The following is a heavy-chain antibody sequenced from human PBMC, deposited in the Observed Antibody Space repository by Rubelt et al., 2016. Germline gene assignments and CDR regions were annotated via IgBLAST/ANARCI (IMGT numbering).Heavy chain of an antibody. Sequence: QVQLQESGPGLVKPSETLSLTCTVSGGSISSSSYYWGWIRQPPGKGLEWIGSIYYSGSTYYNPSLKSRVTIAVDTSKNQFSLKLSSVTAADTAVYYCARVYGGNSGGDYFDYWGQGTLVTVSS. CDR1: GGSISSSSYY. V-gene: IGHV4-39*07. J-gene: IGHJ4*02. CDR3: ARVYGGNSGGDYFDY. CDR2: IYYSGST. D-gene: IGHD4-23*01.